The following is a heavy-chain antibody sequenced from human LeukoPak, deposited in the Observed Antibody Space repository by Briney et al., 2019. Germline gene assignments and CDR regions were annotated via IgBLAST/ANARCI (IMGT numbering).Heavy chain of an antibody. J-gene: IGHJ4*02. CDR3: ARGVGYCSSTSCYVDY. V-gene: IGHV1-8*01. CDR1: GYTFTSYD. CDR2: MNPNSGNT. D-gene: IGHD2-2*01. Sequence: ASVKVSCKASGYTFTSYDINWVRQATGQGLEWMGWMNPNSGNTGYAQKFQGRVTMTRNTSISTAYMELSSLRSEDTAVYYCARGVGYCSSTSCYVDYWGQGTLVTVSS.